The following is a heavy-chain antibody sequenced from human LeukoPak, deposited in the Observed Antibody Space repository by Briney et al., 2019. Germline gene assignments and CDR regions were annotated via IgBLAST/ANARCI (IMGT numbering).Heavy chain of an antibody. CDR3: ALSYGPQYYFDY. J-gene: IGHJ4*02. CDR1: GGTFSSYA. CDR2: IIPILGIE. Sequence: SVKVSCKASGGTFSSYAISWVRQAPGQGLEWMGRIIPILGIENYAQKFQGRVTITTDKSTSTAYMELSSLRSEDTAVYYCALSYGPQYYFDYWGQGTLVTVSS. D-gene: IGHD5-18*01. V-gene: IGHV1-69*04.